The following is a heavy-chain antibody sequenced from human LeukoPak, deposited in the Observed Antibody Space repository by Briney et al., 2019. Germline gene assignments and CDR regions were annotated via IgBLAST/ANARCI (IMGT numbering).Heavy chain of an antibody. D-gene: IGHD5-18*01. V-gene: IGHV4-39*01. J-gene: IGHJ4*02. Sequence: SETLSLTCSVSGGSIGNSRYYWGWIRQPPGKGLEWIATIYYSGSTYYNPSLKSRLTISVDTSKNQFSLRLSSVTAADTAVYYCARHRGGAYSYGYDYWGQGTLVPVSS. CDR1: GGSIGNSRYY. CDR2: IYYSGST. CDR3: ARHRGGAYSYGYDY.